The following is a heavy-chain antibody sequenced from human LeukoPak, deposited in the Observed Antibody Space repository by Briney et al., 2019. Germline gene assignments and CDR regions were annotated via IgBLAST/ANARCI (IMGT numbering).Heavy chain of an antibody. CDR1: GFTFSTYA. J-gene: IGHJ4*02. CDR2: ISGSGGST. Sequence: GGSLRLSCAASGFTFSTYAMSWVRQAPGKGLEWVSAISGSGGSTYYADSVKGRFTISRDNSKNKLYLQMNSLRAEDTAIYYCAKDGGDDISTGDGLDYWGQGTLVTVSS. CDR3: AKDGGDDISTGDGLDY. V-gene: IGHV3-23*01. D-gene: IGHD3-9*01.